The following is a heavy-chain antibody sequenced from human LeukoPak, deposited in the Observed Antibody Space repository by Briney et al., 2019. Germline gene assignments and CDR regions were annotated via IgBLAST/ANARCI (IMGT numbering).Heavy chain of an antibody. J-gene: IGHJ4*02. CDR1: GFTVSSNY. D-gene: IGHD3-22*01. Sequence: GGSLRLSCAASGFTVSSNYMTWVRQAPGKGLEWVSTIYTGGSTYYADSVKDRFTISRDNSKNTLYLQMNSLRAEDTAVYYCARGLGSGYYNDWGQGTLVTVSS. CDR3: ARGLGSGYYND. V-gene: IGHV3-66*01. CDR2: IYTGGST.